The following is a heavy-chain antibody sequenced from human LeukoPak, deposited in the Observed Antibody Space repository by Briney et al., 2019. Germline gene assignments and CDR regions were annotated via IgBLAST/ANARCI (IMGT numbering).Heavy chain of an antibody. CDR3: ARSGYSYGPATARYYYGMDV. V-gene: IGHV1-46*01. D-gene: IGHD5-18*01. CDR2: INPSGGST. Sequence: ASVTVSFTASGYTFTSYYMHWVRQAPGQGLEWMGIINPSGGSTSYAQKFQGRVTMTRDTSTSTVYMELSSLRSEDTAVYYCARSGYSYGPATARYYYGMDVWGQGTTVTVSS. CDR1: GYTFTSYY. J-gene: IGHJ6*02.